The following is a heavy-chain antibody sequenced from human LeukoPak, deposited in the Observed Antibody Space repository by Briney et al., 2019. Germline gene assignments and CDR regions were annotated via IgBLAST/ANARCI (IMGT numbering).Heavy chain of an antibody. V-gene: IGHV4-31*03. J-gene: IGHJ6*02. D-gene: IGHD2-2*01. CDR1: GGSISSGGYY. Sequence: PSETLSLTCTVPGGSISSGGYYWSWIRQHPGKGLEWIGYIYYSGSTYYNPSLKSRVTISVDTSKNQFSLKLSSVTAADTAVYYCARDLGYCSSTGCYYYYGMDVWGQGTTVTVSS. CDR3: ARDLGYCSSTGCYYYYGMDV. CDR2: IYYSGST.